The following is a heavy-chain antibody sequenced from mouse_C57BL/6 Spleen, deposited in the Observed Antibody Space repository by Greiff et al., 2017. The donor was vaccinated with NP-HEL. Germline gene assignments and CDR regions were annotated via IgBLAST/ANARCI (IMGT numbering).Heavy chain of an antibody. CDR1: GYSFTDYN. CDR3: ASPSNYGSSYVYYAMDY. CDR2: INPNYGTT. Sequence: EVQLQQSGPELVKPGASVKISCKASGYSFTDYNMNWVQQSNGKSLEWIGVINPNYGTTSYNQKFKGKATLTVDQSSSTAYMQLNSLTSEDSAVYYWASPSNYGSSYVYYAMDYWGQGTSVTVSS. J-gene: IGHJ4*01. D-gene: IGHD1-1*01. V-gene: IGHV1-39*01.